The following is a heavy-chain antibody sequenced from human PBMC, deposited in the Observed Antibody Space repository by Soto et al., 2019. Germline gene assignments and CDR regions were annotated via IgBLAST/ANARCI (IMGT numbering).Heavy chain of an antibody. J-gene: IGHJ6*02. V-gene: IGHV4-4*02. D-gene: IGHD2-2*01. CDR1: GGSVSSSSC. Sequence: QVRLKESGPGLVKPSGTLSLTCAVSGGSVSSSSCWSWARQAPRKGLEWIGEIYHSGTFNYNPSLASRVSVSVDESRNQVSLTLNSVTAADTAIYYCVRSVPAATWAYNGMDVWGQGTTVTVSS. CDR2: IYHSGTF. CDR3: VRSVPAATWAYNGMDV.